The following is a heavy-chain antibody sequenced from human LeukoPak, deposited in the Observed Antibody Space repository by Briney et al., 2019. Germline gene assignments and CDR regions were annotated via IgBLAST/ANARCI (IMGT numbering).Heavy chain of an antibody. D-gene: IGHD5-18*01. Sequence: GGSLRLSCAASGFTFSSYSMNWVRQAPGKGLEWVSSISSSSSYIYYADSVKGRFTISRDNAKNSLYLQMNSLGAEDTAVYYCARDTAMVNSLDYWGQGTLVTVSS. CDR1: GFTFSSYS. J-gene: IGHJ4*02. V-gene: IGHV3-21*01. CDR3: ARDTAMVNSLDY. CDR2: ISSSSSYI.